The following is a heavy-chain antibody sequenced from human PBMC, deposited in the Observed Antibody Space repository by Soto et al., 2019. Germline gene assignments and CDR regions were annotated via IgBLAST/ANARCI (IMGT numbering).Heavy chain of an antibody. CDR3: ARQATGGERSQCYFDS. Sequence: PGGSLRLSCAASGFTFSSYAMSWVRQAPGKGLEWVSAISGSGGSTYYADSVKGRFTISRDNSKNTVFLQMNSLRAEDTAVYYCARQATGGERSQCYFDSWGQGTLVTVSS. D-gene: IGHD1-1*01. V-gene: IGHV3-23*01. CDR2: ISGSGGST. CDR1: GFTFSSYA. J-gene: IGHJ4*02.